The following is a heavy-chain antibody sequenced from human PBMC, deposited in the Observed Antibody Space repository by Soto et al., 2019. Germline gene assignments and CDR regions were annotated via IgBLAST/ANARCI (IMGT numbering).Heavy chain of an antibody. D-gene: IGHD3-10*01. V-gene: IGHV5-10-1*01. CDR1: GYSFTSYW. CDR3: ARQLVRGVIQNYYYYYGMDV. J-gene: IGHJ6*02. CDR2: IDPSDSYT. Sequence: PGESLKISCKGSGYSFTSYWISWVRQMPGKGLEWMGRIDPSDSYTNYSPSFQGHVTISADKSISTAYLQWSSLKASDTAMYYCARQLVRGVIQNYYYYYGMDVWGQGTTVTVSS.